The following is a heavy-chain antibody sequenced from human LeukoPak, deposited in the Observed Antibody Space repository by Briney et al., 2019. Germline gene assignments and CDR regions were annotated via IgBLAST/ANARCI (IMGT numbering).Heavy chain of an antibody. CDR3: ARGHDYVSAWFDP. Sequence: PSETLSLTCTVSGGSISSGSYYWSWIRQPAGKRLEWIGRIYTSGNTKYNLSLQSRVTISLDTSKNQFSLKLSSVTAADTAVYYCARGHDYVSAWFDPWGQGTLVTVSS. V-gene: IGHV4-61*02. CDR1: GGSISSGSYY. CDR2: IYTSGNT. J-gene: IGHJ5*02. D-gene: IGHD3-16*01.